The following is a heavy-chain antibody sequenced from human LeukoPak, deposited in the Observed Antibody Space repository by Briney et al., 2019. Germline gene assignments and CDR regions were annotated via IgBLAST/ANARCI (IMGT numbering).Heavy chain of an antibody. Sequence: GGSLRLSCAASGFTFSGSWMHWVRQAPGQGLVWVSRINTDGTTINYADSVKGRFTISRDNAKNTLYLQMHSLTAEDTAVYYCATAGSYRFDYWGQGILVTVSS. D-gene: IGHD3-10*01. CDR2: INTDGTTI. CDR3: ATAGSYRFDY. V-gene: IGHV3-74*01. J-gene: IGHJ4*02. CDR1: GFTFSGSW.